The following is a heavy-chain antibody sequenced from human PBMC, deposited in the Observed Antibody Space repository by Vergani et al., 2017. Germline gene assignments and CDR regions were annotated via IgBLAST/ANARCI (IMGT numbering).Heavy chain of an antibody. J-gene: IGHJ4*02. CDR2: ISYDGSNK. D-gene: IGHD6-19*01. CDR3: AKGRQWPPLGLFDY. CDR1: GFTFSSYA. Sequence: QVQLVESGGGVVQPGRSLRLSCAASGFTFSSYAMHWVRQAPGKGLEWVAVISYDGSNKYYADSVKGRFTISRDNSKNTLYLQMNSLRAEDTAVYYCAKGRQWPPLGLFDYWGQGTLVTVSS. V-gene: IGHV3-30-3*01.